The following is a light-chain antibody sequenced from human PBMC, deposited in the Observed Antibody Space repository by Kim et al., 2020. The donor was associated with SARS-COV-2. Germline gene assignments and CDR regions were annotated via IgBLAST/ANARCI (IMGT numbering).Light chain of an antibody. Sequence: LSPWDKTTLPFRASQSVSSNSFAWYQQKPDQPPRLLYYDTSTRATVIPDRFSGSGSGTDFTLTISRLEPEDFAVYYCQQYGSLITFGQGTRLEIK. V-gene: IGKV3-20*01. CDR3: QQYGSLIT. J-gene: IGKJ5*01. CDR2: DTS. CDR1: QSVSSNS.